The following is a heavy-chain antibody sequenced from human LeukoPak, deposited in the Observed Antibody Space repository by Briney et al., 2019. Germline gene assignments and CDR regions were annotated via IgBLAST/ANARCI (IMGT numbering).Heavy chain of an antibody. CDR1: GFTSSSSS. J-gene: IGHJ4*02. CDR2: ISYDGSNK. Sequence: GGSLRLSSADPGFTSSSSSIQSGRQAPGKGLEWVAVISYDGSNKYFADSVKGRFTISRDNSKNTLYLQMNSLRAEDTAVYSCTKLSNRWSYFRLIDSWGQGTLVTVSS. D-gene: IGHD2-15*01. V-gene: IGHV3-30*18. CDR3: TKLSNRWSYFRLIDS.